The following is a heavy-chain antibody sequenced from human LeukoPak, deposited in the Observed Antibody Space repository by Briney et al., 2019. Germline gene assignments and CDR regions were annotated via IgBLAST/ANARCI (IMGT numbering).Heavy chain of an antibody. CDR1: GYSFTSYW. V-gene: IGHV5-51*01. J-gene: IGHJ5*02. CDR2: IYPGDSDT. Sequence: GESLKISCKGSGYSFTSYWIGWVRQMPGKGLEWMGIIYPGDSDTRYSPSFRGQVTISADKSISTAYLQWSSLRASDTAMYYCARLRYYGSGSPRGRPGWFDPWGQGTLVTVSS. D-gene: IGHD3-10*01. CDR3: ARLRYYGSGSPRGRPGWFDP.